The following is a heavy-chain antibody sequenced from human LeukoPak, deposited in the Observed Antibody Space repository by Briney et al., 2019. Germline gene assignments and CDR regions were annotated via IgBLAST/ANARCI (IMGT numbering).Heavy chain of an antibody. CDR1: GFTFNKYT. CDR2: IRSKTFGGTT. Sequence: GGSLRLSCAASGFTFNKYTMHWVRQAPGKGLEWVAFIRSKTFGGTTEYAASVKGRFTISRDDSKSIAYLQMNSLKTEDTAVYYCTRYSGRTDYWGQGTLVSVSS. CDR3: TRYSGRTDY. D-gene: IGHD5-18*01. V-gene: IGHV3-49*04. J-gene: IGHJ4*02.